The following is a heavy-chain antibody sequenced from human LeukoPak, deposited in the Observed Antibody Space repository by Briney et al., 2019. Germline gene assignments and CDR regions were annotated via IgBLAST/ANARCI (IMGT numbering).Heavy chain of an antibody. V-gene: IGHV4-30-2*01. J-gene: IGHJ3*02. CDR1: GGSISSGGYY. Sequence: SETLSLTCTVSGGSISSGGYYWSWIRQPPGKGLEWIGYIYHSGSTYYNPSLKSRVTISVDTSKNQFSLKLSSVTAADTAVYYCARETTVTTLDAFDIWGQGTMVTVSS. CDR3: ARETTVTTLDAFDI. D-gene: IGHD4-17*01. CDR2: IYHSGST.